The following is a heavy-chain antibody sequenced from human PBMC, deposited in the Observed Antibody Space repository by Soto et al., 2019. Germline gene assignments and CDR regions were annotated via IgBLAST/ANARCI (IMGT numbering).Heavy chain of an antibody. D-gene: IGHD6-19*01. CDR3: AHRPSGWFLFDY. V-gene: IGHV2-5*01. CDR2: IYWNGDK. Sequence: QITLKESGPTLVKPTQTLTLTCTFSGFSLSTSGVGVGWIRQSPGKALQWLALIYWNGDKRYNPSLKTRLTIPKDTSKNQLVLTLTNMDPVDTATYYCAHRPSGWFLFDYWGQGTLVTVSS. J-gene: IGHJ4*02. CDR1: GFSLSTSGVG.